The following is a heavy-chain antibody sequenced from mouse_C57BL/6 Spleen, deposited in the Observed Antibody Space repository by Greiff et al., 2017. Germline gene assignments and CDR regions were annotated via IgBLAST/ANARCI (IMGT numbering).Heavy chain of an antibody. CDR2: IYPGDGDT. D-gene: IGHD1-1*01. CDR3: ARSEITTGAMDY. J-gene: IGHJ4*01. Sequence: VQLQQSGPELVKPGASVKISCKASGYAFSSSWMNWVKQRPGKGLEWIGRIYPGDGDTNYNGKFKGKATLTADKASSTASMQLSSLTSEDSAVYFCARSEITTGAMDYWGQGTSVTVSS. V-gene: IGHV1-82*01. CDR1: GYAFSSSW.